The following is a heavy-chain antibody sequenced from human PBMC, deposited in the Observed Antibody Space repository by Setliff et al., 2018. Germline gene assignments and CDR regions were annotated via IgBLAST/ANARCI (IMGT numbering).Heavy chain of an antibody. J-gene: IGHJ4*02. CDR2: VYDSGTT. CDR3: ASCRYQVPYDY. CDR1: GGSISSISYY. Sequence: SETLSLTCTVPGGSISSISYYWGWILQPPGKGLEWIGTVYDSGTTYYNPSIKSRVTIFVDTSKNQFSLNLNSVTAADTGVYYCASCRYQVPYDYWGQGILVTVSS. D-gene: IGHD2-2*01. V-gene: IGHV4-39*01.